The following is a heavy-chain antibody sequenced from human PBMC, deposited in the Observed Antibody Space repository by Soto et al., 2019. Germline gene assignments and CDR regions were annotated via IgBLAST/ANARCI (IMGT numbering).Heavy chain of an antibody. Sequence: ASVKVSCNASGGTFSSYAISWVRQAPGQRLEWMGRIIPILGIANYAQKFQGRVTITADKSTSTAYMELSSLRSEDTAVYYCARSIVGATTYDYWGQGTLVTVSS. D-gene: IGHD1-26*01. CDR1: GGTFSSYA. J-gene: IGHJ4*02. V-gene: IGHV1-69*04. CDR3: ARSIVGATTYDY. CDR2: IIPILGIA.